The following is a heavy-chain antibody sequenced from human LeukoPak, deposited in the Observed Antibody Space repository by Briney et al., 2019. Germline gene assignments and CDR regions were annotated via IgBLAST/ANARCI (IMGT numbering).Heavy chain of an antibody. J-gene: IGHJ4*02. CDR3: ASYRSSGWYVLDY. D-gene: IGHD6-19*01. CDR2: IIPIFGTA. CDR1: GGTFSSYA. Sequence: ASVKVSCKASGGTFSSYAISRVRQAPGQGLEWMGGIIPIFGTANYAQKFQGRVTITADKSTSTAYMELSSLRSEDTAVYYCASYRSSGWYVLDYWGQGTLVTVSS. V-gene: IGHV1-69*06.